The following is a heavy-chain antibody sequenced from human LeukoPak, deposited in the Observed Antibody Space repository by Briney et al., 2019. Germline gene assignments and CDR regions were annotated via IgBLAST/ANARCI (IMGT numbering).Heavy chain of an antibody. Sequence: SETLSLTCAVYGGSFSGYYWSWIRQPAGKGLEWIGRIYTSGSTNYNPSLKSRVTMSVDTSKNQFSLKLSSVTAADTAVYYRARAPIYVDTAMVLGPFDYWGQGTLVTVSS. V-gene: IGHV4-59*10. CDR2: IYTSGST. J-gene: IGHJ4*02. CDR3: ARAPIYVDTAMVLGPFDY. CDR1: GGSFSGYY. D-gene: IGHD5-18*01.